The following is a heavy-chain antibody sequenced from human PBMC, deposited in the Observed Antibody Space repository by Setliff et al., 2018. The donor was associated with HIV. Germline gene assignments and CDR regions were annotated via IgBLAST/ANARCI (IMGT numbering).Heavy chain of an antibody. CDR3: ARANGGYSYGLRGGMDV. J-gene: IGHJ6*02. CDR1: GGSFSGYY. CDR2: IYYSGST. D-gene: IGHD5-18*01. V-gene: IGHV4-34*01. Sequence: SETLSLTCAVYGGSFSGYYWSWIRQPPGKGLEWIGNIYYSGSTNYNPSLKSRVTISVDTSNNQFSLKLSSVTAADTAVYYCARANGGYSYGLRGGMDVWGQGTTVTVSS.